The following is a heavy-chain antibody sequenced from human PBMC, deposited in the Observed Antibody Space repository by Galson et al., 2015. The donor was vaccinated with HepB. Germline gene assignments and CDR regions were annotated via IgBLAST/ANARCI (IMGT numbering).Heavy chain of an antibody. D-gene: IGHD5-18*01. Sequence: LRLSCAASGFTFSSYAMHWVRQAPGKGLEWVAVISYDGSNKYYADSVKGRFTISRDNSKNTLYLQMNSLRAEDTAVYYCARDTAMARNYGMDVWGQGTTVTVSS. CDR3: ARDTAMARNYGMDV. V-gene: IGHV3-30*04. CDR2: ISYDGSNK. J-gene: IGHJ6*02. CDR1: GFTFSSYA.